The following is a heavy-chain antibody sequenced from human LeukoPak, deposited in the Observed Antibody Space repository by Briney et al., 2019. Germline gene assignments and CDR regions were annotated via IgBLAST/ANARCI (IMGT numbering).Heavy chain of an antibody. J-gene: IGHJ4*02. CDR3: ATDLGGYYSGSGTYWGSLDY. V-gene: IGHV3-15*01. D-gene: IGHD3-10*01. CDR1: GFSFSDFG. Sequence: GGSLRLSCAASGFSFSDFGMHWVRQAPGKGLEWVGRIKRKSDGGTPDSAAPVKGRFTISRDDSKNTLYLQMNSLKTEDTAVYYCATDLGGYYSGSGTYWGSLDYWGQGTVVTVSS. CDR2: IKRKSDGGTP.